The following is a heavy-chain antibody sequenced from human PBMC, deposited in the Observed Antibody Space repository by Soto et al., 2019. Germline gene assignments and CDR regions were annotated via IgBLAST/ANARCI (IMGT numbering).Heavy chain of an antibody. J-gene: IGHJ5*02. CDR1: GGSISSSRYY. CDR2: IYYSGST. Sequence: SSETLSLTCTVSGGSISSSRYYWGCIRQPPGKGLEWIGSIYYSGSTYYNPSLKSRVTISVDTSKNQFSLKLSSVTAADTAVYYCARHQSHSSSYVDPWGQGTLVTVSS. V-gene: IGHV4-39*01. CDR3: ARHQSHSSSYVDP. D-gene: IGHD6-13*01.